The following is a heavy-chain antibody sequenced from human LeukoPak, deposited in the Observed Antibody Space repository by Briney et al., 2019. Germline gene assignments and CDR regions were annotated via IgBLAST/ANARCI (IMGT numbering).Heavy chain of an antibody. CDR3: ARGARQYSENYYHSSAFDI. V-gene: IGHV3-30*03. CDR2: ISYDGDNK. Sequence: GGSLRLSFPASGFIYSSHGMSWVRQARGKGLAWMAVISYDGDNKYYADSVKGGFTISSDNPNTLCLQMDSLRAEDTAMYYCARGARQYSENYYHSSAFDIWGQGTIVTVSS. CDR1: GFIYSSHG. J-gene: IGHJ3*02. D-gene: IGHD1-26*01.